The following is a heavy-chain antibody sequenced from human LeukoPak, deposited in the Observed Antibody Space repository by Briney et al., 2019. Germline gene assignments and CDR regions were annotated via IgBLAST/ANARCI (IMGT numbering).Heavy chain of an antibody. J-gene: IGHJ2*01. CDR1: GFTFSSYW. CDR3: ARGVLGPYYFDL. V-gene: IGHV3-7*01. Sequence: GGSLRLSCAASGFTFSSYWMSWVRQAPGKGLEWVANIKQGGSEKYSVDSVKGRFTISRDNAKNSLYLQMNSLRAEDTAVYYCARGVLGPYYFDLWGRGTLVTVSS. D-gene: IGHD7-27*01. CDR2: IKQGGSEK.